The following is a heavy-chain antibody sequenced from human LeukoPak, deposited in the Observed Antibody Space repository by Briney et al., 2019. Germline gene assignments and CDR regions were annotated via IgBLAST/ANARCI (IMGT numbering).Heavy chain of an antibody. J-gene: IGHJ4*02. D-gene: IGHD2-2*01. CDR2: ISHSGST. V-gene: IGHV4-4*02. Sequence: SETLSLTCAVSGGSISSSNWWSWVRQPPGKGLEWIGEISHSGSTNYNPSLKSRVTISLNKSRNQFSLKLSSVTAADTAVYYCARGLTTMPPGGFWGQGTLVTVSS. CDR3: ARGLTTMPPGGF. CDR1: GGSISSSNW.